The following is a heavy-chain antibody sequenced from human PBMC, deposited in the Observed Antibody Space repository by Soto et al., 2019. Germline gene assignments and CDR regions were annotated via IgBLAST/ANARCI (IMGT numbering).Heavy chain of an antibody. V-gene: IGHV5-51*01. CDR1: GYSFTSYW. J-gene: IGHJ4*02. Sequence: GESLKISCKGSGYSFTSYWIDWVRQMPGKGLEWMGIIYPGDSDTRYSPSFQGQVTISADKSISTAYLQWSSLKASDTAMYYCARLDTTDYGDYYYYFDYWGQGTLVTVSS. CDR3: ARLDTTDYGDYYYYFDY. CDR2: IYPGDSDT. D-gene: IGHD4-17*01.